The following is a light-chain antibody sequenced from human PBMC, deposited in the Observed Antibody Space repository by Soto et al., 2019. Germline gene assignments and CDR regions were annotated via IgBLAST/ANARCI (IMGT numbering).Light chain of an antibody. Sequence: QSVLTQPASVSGSPGRSITISCTGTSSDVGGYNYVSWYQQHPGKAPKLMIYEVSNRPSGVSNRFSGSKSGNTASLTISGLQAEDEADYYCSSYTSSSTLNVVFGGGTKLTVL. CDR2: EVS. CDR3: SSYTSSSTLNVV. V-gene: IGLV2-14*01. CDR1: SSDVGGYNY. J-gene: IGLJ2*01.